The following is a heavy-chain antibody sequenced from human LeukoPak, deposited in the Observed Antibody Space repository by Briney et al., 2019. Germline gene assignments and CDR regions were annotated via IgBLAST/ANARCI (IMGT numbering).Heavy chain of an antibody. D-gene: IGHD2-2*01. Sequence: SETLSLTCTVSGGSISSYYWSWIRQPAGKGLEWIGRIYTSGSTNYNPSLKSRVTMSVATSKNQFSLKLSSVTAADTAVYYCARGPDIVVVPAADLNWFDPWGQGTLVTVSS. CDR3: ARGPDIVVVPAADLNWFDP. V-gene: IGHV4-4*07. CDR1: GGSISSYY. J-gene: IGHJ5*02. CDR2: IYTSGST.